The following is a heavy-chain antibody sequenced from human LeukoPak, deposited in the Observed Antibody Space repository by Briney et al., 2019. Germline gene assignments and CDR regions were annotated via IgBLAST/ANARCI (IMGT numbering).Heavy chain of an antibody. CDR2: IKGDGSAK. J-gene: IGHJ4*02. V-gene: IGHV3-7*05. D-gene: IGHD5-24*01. Sequence: GGSLRLSCAASGFTFSNYWMSWVRQAPGKGLEWVANIKGDGSAKYYVDSVKGRFTISRDNAKNSQYLQMNSLRAEDTAVYYCARDTGYNTFDYWGQGTLVTVSS. CDR3: ARDTGYNTFDY. CDR1: GFTFSNYW.